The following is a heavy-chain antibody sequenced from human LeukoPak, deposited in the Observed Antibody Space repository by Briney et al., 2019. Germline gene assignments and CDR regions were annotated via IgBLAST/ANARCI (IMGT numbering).Heavy chain of an antibody. Sequence: GGSLRLSCAASGFTFSSYEMNWVRQAPGKGLEWVSYISSSGSTIYYADSVKGRFTISRDNAKNSLYLQMNSLRAEDTAVYCCARDPDSGSSGWLNWGQGTLVTVSS. J-gene: IGHJ4*02. CDR3: ARDPDSGSSGWLN. CDR1: GFTFSSYE. V-gene: IGHV3-48*03. CDR2: ISSSGSTI. D-gene: IGHD6-19*01.